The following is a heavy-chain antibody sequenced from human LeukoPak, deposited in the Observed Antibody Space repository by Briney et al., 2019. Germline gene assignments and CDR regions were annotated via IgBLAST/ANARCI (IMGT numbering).Heavy chain of an antibody. V-gene: IGHV3-23*01. CDR2: ISGSGGST. Sequence: GGSLRLSCAASGFTFSGYAMSWVCQAPGKGLEWVSAISGSGGSTYYADSVKGRFTISRDNSKNTLYLQMNSLRAEDTAVFYCAKERNPYSSSWYSLHYMDVWGKGTTVTVSS. CDR1: GFTFSGYA. J-gene: IGHJ6*03. CDR3: AKERNPYSSSWYSLHYMDV. D-gene: IGHD6-13*01.